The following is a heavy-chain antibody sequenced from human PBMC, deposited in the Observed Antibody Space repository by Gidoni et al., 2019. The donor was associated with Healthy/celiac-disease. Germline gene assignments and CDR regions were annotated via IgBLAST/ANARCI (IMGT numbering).Heavy chain of an antibody. CDR2: ISCSGSST. J-gene: IGHJ6*02. Sequence: EVLLLVSGGGLVQSGGSLRLSCAASGLTLCSDAMSWVRPAPGKGMEWVSAISCSGSSTYYADSVKGRFTISRDNSKNTLYLQMNSLGAEDTAVYYCAISAPPGEWFPYGMDVWGQGTTVTVSS. D-gene: IGHD3-3*01. CDR1: GLTLCSDA. V-gene: IGHV3-23*01. CDR3: AISAPPGEWFPYGMDV.